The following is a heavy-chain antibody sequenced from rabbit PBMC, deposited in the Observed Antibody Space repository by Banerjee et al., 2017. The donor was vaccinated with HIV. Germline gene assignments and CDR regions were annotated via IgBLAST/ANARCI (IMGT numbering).Heavy chain of an antibody. V-gene: IGHV1S43*01. CDR2: IYTTSGST. J-gene: IGHJ4*01. CDR3: ARGGPSGYGGYGYVTEGYRL. CDR1: GFDFSSSYY. Sequence: QEQLVESGGGLVQPEGSLTLTCKASGFDFSSSYYMCWVRQAPGKGLELIACIYTTSGSTWYAGWGNGRFTISRSTSLNTGDLKMTRLAAADTATYFCARGGPSGYGGYGYVTEGYRLWGPGTLVTVS. D-gene: IGHD6-1*01.